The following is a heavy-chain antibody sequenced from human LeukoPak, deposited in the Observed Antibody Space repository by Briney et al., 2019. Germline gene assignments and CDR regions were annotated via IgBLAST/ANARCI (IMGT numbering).Heavy chain of an antibody. V-gene: IGHV4-39*01. J-gene: IGHJ1*01. CDR2: IYYSGNT. CDR3: ARLYGSGSYYHGYFQH. CDR1: GGSISSSSYY. Sequence: SETLSLTCTVSGGSISSSSYYWGWIRQPPGKGLEWIGSIYYSGNTYYKPSLKSRVTMSVDMSKNQFSLKLGSVTAADTAVYYCARLYGSGSYYHGYFQHWGQGALVTVSS. D-gene: IGHD3-10*01.